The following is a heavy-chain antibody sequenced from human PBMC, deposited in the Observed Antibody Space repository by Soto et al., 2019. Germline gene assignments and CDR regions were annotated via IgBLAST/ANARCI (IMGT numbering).Heavy chain of an antibody. Sequence: EVQLVQSGAEVKKPGESLRISCKGSGYIFTSHWISWVRQMPGEGLEWMGRIDPTDSYTSYSPSFKGHVSMSVDKSISTAYLQWSSVKASDTGIYYCARLGYCTGSSCNNWYFDLWGRGTLVTVSS. V-gene: IGHV5-10-1*03. CDR2: IDPTDSYT. D-gene: IGHD2-8*02. CDR1: GYIFTSHW. J-gene: IGHJ2*01. CDR3: ARLGYCTGSSCNNWYFDL.